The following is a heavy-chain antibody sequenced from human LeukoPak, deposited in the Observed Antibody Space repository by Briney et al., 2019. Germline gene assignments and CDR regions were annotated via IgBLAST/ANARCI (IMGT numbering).Heavy chain of an antibody. CDR1: GGTFSSYA. D-gene: IGHD2-15*01. J-gene: IGHJ6*03. V-gene: IGHV1-69*05. Sequence: GASVKVSCKASGGTFSSYAISWVRQAPGQGLEWMGRIIPIFGTANYAQKFQGRVTITTDESTSTAYMELSSLRSEDTAVYYCARDRVAAANYYYYMDVWGKGTTVTVSS. CDR3: ARDRVAAANYYYYMDV. CDR2: IIPIFGTA.